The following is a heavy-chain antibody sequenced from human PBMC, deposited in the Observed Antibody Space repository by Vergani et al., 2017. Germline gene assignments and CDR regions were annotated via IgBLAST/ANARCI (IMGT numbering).Heavy chain of an antibody. Sequence: QVQLVQSGAEVKKPGASVKVSCKASGYTFTSYAMHWVRQAPGQRLEWMGWINAGNGNTKYSQKFQGRVTITRDTSASTAYMELSSLRSEDTAVYYCARVPNDYGDYQYYFDYWGQGTLVTVSS. CDR3: ARVPNDYGDYQYYFDY. CDR2: INAGNGNT. V-gene: IGHV1-3*01. CDR1: GYTFTSYA. J-gene: IGHJ4*02. D-gene: IGHD4-17*01.